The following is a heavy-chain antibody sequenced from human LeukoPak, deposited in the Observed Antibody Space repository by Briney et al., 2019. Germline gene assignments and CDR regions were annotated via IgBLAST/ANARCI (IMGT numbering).Heavy chain of an antibody. Sequence: GGSLRVSCAASGFSFSSYAMSWVRQAPGKRLEWVSAISGSGGSTYYADSVKGRFTISRDNSKNTLYLQMNSLRAEDTAVYYCAKDRRQQLVRGLDYWGQRTLVTVSS. CDR1: GFSFSSYA. J-gene: IGHJ4*02. CDR3: AKDRRQQLVRGLDY. D-gene: IGHD6-13*01. CDR2: ISGSGGST. V-gene: IGHV3-23*01.